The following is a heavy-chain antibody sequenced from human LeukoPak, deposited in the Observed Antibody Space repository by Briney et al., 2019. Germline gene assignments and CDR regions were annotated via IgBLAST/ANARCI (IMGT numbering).Heavy chain of an antibody. CDR3: ARVATTPRLGRKDLYYFDY. CDR2: MSYSGTT. CDR1: GGSISSYY. Sequence: SETLSLTCTVSGGSISSYYWSRIRQPPGKGLEWIGYMSYSGTTNYNPALKSRVTISIDTSNYQFSLRLSSVTAADTAVYHCARVATTPRLGRKDLYYFDYWGQGALVTVSS. D-gene: IGHD1-26*01. J-gene: IGHJ4*02. V-gene: IGHV4-59*01.